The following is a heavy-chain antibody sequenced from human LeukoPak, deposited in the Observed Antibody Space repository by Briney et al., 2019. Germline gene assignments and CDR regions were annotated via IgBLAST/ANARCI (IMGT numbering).Heavy chain of an antibody. D-gene: IGHD1-26*01. J-gene: IGHJ4*02. CDR2: ITPDGSST. CDR1: GFTFSNYW. CDR3: ARALGSSSDF. Sequence: GGSLILSCSASGFTFSNYWMHWVRQAPGKGLVWVSRITPDGSSTTYADSVKSRFTISRDNANNTLYLQMNSLSGEDTAVYYCARALGSSSDFWGQGTLVTVSS. V-gene: IGHV3-74*01.